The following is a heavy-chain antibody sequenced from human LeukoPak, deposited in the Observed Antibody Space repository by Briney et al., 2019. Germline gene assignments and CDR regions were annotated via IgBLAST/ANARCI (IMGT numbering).Heavy chain of an antibody. CDR2: IYYSGTT. D-gene: IGHD2-15*01. J-gene: IGHJ6*02. CDR1: GGSISSYY. CDR3: ARGRCSGGSCYGVLAARYYGMDV. V-gene: IGHV4-59*12. Sequence: MPSETLSLTCTVSGGSISSYYWNWIRQPPGKGLEWIGYIYYSGTTNYNPSLKSRVTISVDTSKNQFSLKLSSVTAADTAVYYCARGRCSGGSCYGVLAARYYGMDVWGQGTTVTVSS.